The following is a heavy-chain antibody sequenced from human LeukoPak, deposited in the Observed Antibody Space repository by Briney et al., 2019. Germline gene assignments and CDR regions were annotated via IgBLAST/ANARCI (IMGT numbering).Heavy chain of an antibody. CDR1: GFTFSSYA. D-gene: IGHD6-19*01. Sequence: PGGSLRLSCAASGFTFSSYAMTWVRQAPGKGLEWVSGISGSDGSTYYADSVKGRFTISRDNSKNTLSLQMNSLRAGDTAVYYCAKDWYGTVAGSDYWGQGTLVTVSS. CDR3: AKDWYGTVAGSDY. CDR2: ISGSDGST. J-gene: IGHJ4*02. V-gene: IGHV3-23*01.